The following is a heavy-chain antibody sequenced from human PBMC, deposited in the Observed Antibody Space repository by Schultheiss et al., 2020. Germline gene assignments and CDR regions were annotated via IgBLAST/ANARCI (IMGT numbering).Heavy chain of an antibody. D-gene: IGHD6-19*01. CDR2: IKSKTDGGTT. J-gene: IGHJ6*02. Sequence: ESLKISCAASGFTFSNAWMSWVRQAPGKGLEWVGRIKSKTDGGTTDYAAPVKGRFTISRDDSKNTLYLQMNSLKTEDTAVYYCTTVTSGWYPSPPYYYYGMDVWGQGTTVTVAS. CDR3: TTVTSGWYPSPPYYYYGMDV. V-gene: IGHV3-15*01. CDR1: GFTFSNAW.